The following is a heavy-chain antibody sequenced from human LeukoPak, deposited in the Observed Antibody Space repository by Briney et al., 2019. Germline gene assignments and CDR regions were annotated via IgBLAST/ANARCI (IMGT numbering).Heavy chain of an antibody. J-gene: IGHJ5*02. CDR3: ARAYYYDSSGYGTFDL. Sequence: EASVKVSCKASGYTFTSYGISWVRQAPGQGLEWMGWISAYNGNTNYAQKLQGRVTITTDTSTSTAYMELRSLRSDDTAVYYCARAYYYDSSGYGTFDLWGQGTLVTVSS. D-gene: IGHD3-22*01. CDR1: GYTFTSYG. V-gene: IGHV1-18*01. CDR2: ISAYNGNT.